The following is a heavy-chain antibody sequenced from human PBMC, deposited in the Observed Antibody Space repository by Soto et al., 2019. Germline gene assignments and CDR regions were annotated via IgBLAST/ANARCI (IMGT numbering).Heavy chain of an antibody. V-gene: IGHV3-23*01. CDR1: GFTFSSYA. D-gene: IGHD2-15*01. Sequence: PGGSLRLSCASSGFTFSSYAMSLVRQAPGKGLEWVSAISRSGDTTYYADSVKGRFTISRDNSKNTLYLHMNSLRGEDTAVYYCAKDLYPGYCSGYSCYTDYWGQGTLVTVSS. CDR2: ISRSGDTT. J-gene: IGHJ4*02. CDR3: AKDLYPGYCSGYSCYTDY.